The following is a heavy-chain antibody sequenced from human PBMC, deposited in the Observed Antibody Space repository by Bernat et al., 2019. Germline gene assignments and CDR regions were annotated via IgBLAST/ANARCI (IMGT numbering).Heavy chain of an antibody. V-gene: IGHV3-48*03. Sequence: EVQLVESGGGLVQPGGSLRLSCAASGFTFSSYEMNWVRQAPGKGLEWVSYISSSGSIIYYADSVKGRFTISRDNAKKSLYLQMNSLRAEDTAVYYCARVGVVVVAADDAFDIWGQGTMVTVSS. CDR3: ARVGVVVVAADDAFDI. CDR1: GFTFSSYE. CDR2: ISSSGSII. D-gene: IGHD2-15*01. J-gene: IGHJ3*02.